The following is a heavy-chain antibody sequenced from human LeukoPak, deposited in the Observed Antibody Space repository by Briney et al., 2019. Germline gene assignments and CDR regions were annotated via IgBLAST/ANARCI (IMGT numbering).Heavy chain of an antibody. CDR1: GFTFSSYA. CDR3: AKDQVLRFLEWTHYGVDV. Sequence: PGGSLRLSCAASGFTFSSYAMTWVRQAPGKGLEWVSTISNSGGGTYYADSVKGRFTISRDNSKNTLYLQMNSLRAEDTAVYYCAKDQVLRFLEWTHYGVDVWGQGTTVTVSS. CDR2: ISNSGGGT. V-gene: IGHV3-23*01. J-gene: IGHJ6*02. D-gene: IGHD3-3*01.